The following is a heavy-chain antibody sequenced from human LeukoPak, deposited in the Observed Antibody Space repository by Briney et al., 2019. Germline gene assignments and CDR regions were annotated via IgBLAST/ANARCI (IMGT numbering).Heavy chain of an antibody. CDR2: TYCRSKWYN. CDR1: GDSVSSHNAA. D-gene: IGHD3-22*01. Sequence: SQTLSLTRAISGDSVSSHNAAWNWITQSPSRGLEWLGRTYCRSKWYNDYAVSVKSRITINPDTSKNQFSLQLNSVTPEDTAVYYCARGLARTDSSGYFSRYYYGMDVWGQGTTVTVSS. CDR3: ARGLARTDSSGYFSRYYYGMDV. V-gene: IGHV6-1*01. J-gene: IGHJ6*02.